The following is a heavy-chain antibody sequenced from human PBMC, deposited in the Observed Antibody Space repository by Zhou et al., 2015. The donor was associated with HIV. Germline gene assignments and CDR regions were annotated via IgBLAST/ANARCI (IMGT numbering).Heavy chain of an antibody. CDR1: YTFITSG. CDR2: VSNYNGKT. Sequence: QVQLLQSGAELKVPGASVKVSCKAYYTFITSGISWVRQAPGQGLEWMGWVSNYNGKTEYAQKFQGRVTMTSDRSSTTAFLEIRRLKIDDTALYFCARDPGVLSGPGALLDVWGQGTLVTVSS. D-gene: IGHD3-10*01. CDR3: ARDPGVLSGPGALLDV. V-gene: IGHV1-18*01. J-gene: IGHJ4*01.